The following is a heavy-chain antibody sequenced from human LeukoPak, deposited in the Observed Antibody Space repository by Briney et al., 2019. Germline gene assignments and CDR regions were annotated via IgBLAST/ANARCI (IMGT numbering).Heavy chain of an antibody. D-gene: IGHD5-18*01. CDR1: GFTFSSYD. CDR2: IGTAGDT. J-gene: IGHJ4*02. CDR3: ARFGGYSYGYDY. Sequence: GGPLRLSCAASGFTFSSYDMHWVRQATGKGLEWVSAIGTAGDTYYPGSVKGRFTISRENAKNSLYLQMNSLRAGDTAVYYCARFGGYSYGYDYWGQGTLVTVSS. V-gene: IGHV3-13*01.